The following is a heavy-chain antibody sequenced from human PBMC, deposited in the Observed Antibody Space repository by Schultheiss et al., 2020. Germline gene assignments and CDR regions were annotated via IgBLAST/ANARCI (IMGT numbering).Heavy chain of an antibody. CDR2: INHSGST. Sequence: SETLSLTCTVSGGSISSYYWSWIRQPPGKGLEWIGEINHSGSTNYNPSLKSRVTISVDKSKNQFSLKLSSVTAADTAVYYCARQIGGELSFFDYWGKGTLVTVSS. V-gene: IGHV4-34*01. CDR1: GGSISSYY. CDR3: ARQIGGELSFFDY. J-gene: IGHJ4*02. D-gene: IGHD3-16*02.